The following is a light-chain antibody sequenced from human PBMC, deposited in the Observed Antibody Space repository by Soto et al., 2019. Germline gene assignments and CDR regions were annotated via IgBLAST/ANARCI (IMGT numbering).Light chain of an antibody. Sequence: EIVLTQSPGTLSLSPGERATLSCRASQIFSSSYLAWYQQKPGQTPRLLIYGTSSRATGIPDRFSGSGSGTDFTLTISRLEPEDFAVYYCHHYGTSPPWTFGQGTKVELK. CDR2: GTS. J-gene: IGKJ1*01. CDR1: QIFSSSY. V-gene: IGKV3-20*01. CDR3: HHYGTSPPWT.